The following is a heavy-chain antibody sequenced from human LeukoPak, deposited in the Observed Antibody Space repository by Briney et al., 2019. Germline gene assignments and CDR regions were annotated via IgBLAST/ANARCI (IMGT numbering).Heavy chain of an antibody. CDR3: ARGITYYYSSGSYSPAEAFDY. CDR2: IKQDGSEK. CDR1: GFTFSSYW. D-gene: IGHD3-10*01. Sequence: GGSLRLSCAASGFTFSSYWMSWVRQAPGKGLEWVANIKQDGSEKYYVDSVKGRFTISRDNAKNSLYLQMNSLRAEDTAVYYCARGITYYYSSGSYSPAEAFDYWGQGTLVTVSS. V-gene: IGHV3-7*01. J-gene: IGHJ4*02.